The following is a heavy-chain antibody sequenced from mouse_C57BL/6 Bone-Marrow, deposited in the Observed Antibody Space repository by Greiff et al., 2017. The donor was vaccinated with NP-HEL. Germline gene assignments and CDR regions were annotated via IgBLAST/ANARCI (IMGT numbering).Heavy chain of an antibody. Sequence: QVQLQQSGAELVMPGASVKLSCKASGYTFTSYWMHWVKQRPGQGLEWIGEIDPSDGDTKYNQKFKGKSTLTADKSSSTAYMQLSSLTSEDSAVYDCASDYGSTFAYWGQGTLVTVSA. CDR2: IDPSDGDT. V-gene: IGHV1-69*01. D-gene: IGHD1-1*01. CDR1: GYTFTSYW. CDR3: ASDYGSTFAY. J-gene: IGHJ3*01.